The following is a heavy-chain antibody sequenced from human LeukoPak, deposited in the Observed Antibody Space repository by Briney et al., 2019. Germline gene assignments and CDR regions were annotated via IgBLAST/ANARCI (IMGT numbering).Heavy chain of an antibody. CDR1: GFTFSSYG. V-gene: IGHV3-33*06. Sequence: SGRSLRLPCAASGFTFSSYGMHWVRQAPGKGLEWVAVIWYDGSNKYYADSVTGRFTISRDNSKNTLYLQMNSLRAEDTAVYYCAKLYGVAVAADDAFDIWGQGTMVTVSS. D-gene: IGHD6-19*01. CDR2: IWYDGSNK. J-gene: IGHJ3*02. CDR3: AKLYGVAVAADDAFDI.